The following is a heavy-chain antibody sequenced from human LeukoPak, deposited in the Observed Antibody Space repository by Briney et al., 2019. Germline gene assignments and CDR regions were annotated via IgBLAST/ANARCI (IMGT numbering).Heavy chain of an antibody. D-gene: IGHD6-25*01. CDR3: ARGRPDYFDY. Sequence: PGGSLRLSCAASGFTFSNYNMNWVCQAPGKGLEWVSYISSSSSIIYYADSVKGRFTISRDNAKNSLYLQMNSLRAEDRAVYYCARGRPDYFDYWGQGTLVTVSS. CDR1: GFTFSNYN. J-gene: IGHJ4*02. V-gene: IGHV3-48*01. CDR2: ISSSSSII.